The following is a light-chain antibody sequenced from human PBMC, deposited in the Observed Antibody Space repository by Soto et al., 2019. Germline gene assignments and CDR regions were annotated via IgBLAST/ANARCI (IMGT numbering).Light chain of an antibody. CDR2: KAS. V-gene: IGKV1-5*03. CDR3: QQHTT. Sequence: DIQMTQSPSTLSASVGDRVTITCRGSQGISSWLAWYQQKPGKAPRLLIYKASSLASRVPSRFRGSGSGTEFTLTISRLQPEDVATYHCQQHTTFGQGTKVDI. CDR1: QGISSW. J-gene: IGKJ1*01.